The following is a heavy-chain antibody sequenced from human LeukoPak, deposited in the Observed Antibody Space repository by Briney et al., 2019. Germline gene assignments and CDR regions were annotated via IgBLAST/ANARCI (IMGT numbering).Heavy chain of an antibody. CDR1: GYTLTGYC. D-gene: IGHD6-19*01. J-gene: IGHJ4*02. V-gene: IGHV1-2*02. Sequence: ASVKVSCKASGYTLTGYCMHWVRQAPGQGLEWLGWINTKSGATNYAQNFQGRVTMTRDTSMSTTYMELKRLRSDDTAVYYCARDLGISGWYAPPLGYFDYWGQGTLLTVSS. CDR2: INTKSGAT. CDR3: ARDLGISGWYAPPLGYFDY.